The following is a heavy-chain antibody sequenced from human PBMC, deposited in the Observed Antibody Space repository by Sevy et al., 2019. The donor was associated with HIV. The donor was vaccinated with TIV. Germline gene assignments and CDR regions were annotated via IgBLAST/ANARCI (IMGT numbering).Heavy chain of an antibody. Sequence: ASVMVSCKASGYTFTGYYMHWVRQAPGQGLAWMGWINPNSGGTNYAQKFQGRVTMTRDTSISTAYMELSRLRSDDTAVYYCARDRVCSGGSCYNETFDYWGQGTLVTVSS. V-gene: IGHV1-2*02. CDR1: GYTFTGYY. CDR2: INPNSGGT. J-gene: IGHJ4*02. CDR3: ARDRVCSGGSCYNETFDY. D-gene: IGHD2-15*01.